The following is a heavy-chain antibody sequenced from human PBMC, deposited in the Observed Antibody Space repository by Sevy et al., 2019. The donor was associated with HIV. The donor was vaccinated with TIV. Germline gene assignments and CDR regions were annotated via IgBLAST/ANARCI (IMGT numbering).Heavy chain of an antibody. D-gene: IGHD3-22*01. Sequence: GGSLRLSCAASGFTFSSYWMSWVRQAPGKGLEWVANIKQDGGEKYYVDSVKGRFTISRDKAKNSLYLQMNSLRAEDMAVYYCARAVHDSSGYAGYWGQGTLVTVSS. CDR2: IKQDGGEK. J-gene: IGHJ4*02. CDR3: ARAVHDSSGYAGY. CDR1: GFTFSSYW. V-gene: IGHV3-7*01.